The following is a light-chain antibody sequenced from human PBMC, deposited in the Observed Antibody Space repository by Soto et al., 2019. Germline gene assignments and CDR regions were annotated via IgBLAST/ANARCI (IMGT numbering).Light chain of an antibody. Sequence: ALTHPASVSGSPGQSITISCAGTSSDVGGYKYVSWYQQHPGKAPKLMIYEVSNRPSGVSNRFSGSKSGNTASLTISGLHAEDEADYYCSSYTSSSPCVFGTGTKVTVL. V-gene: IGLV2-14*01. J-gene: IGLJ1*01. CDR3: SSYTSSSPCV. CDR1: SSDVGGYKY. CDR2: EVS.